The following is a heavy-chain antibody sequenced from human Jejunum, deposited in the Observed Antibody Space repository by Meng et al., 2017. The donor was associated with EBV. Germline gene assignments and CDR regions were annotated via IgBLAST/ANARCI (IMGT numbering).Heavy chain of an antibody. CDR1: GFTFRDFG. V-gene: IGHV3-30*03. CDR3: TVFHL. J-gene: IGHJ3*01. Sequence: PLVGSGGGVVQPGRSLRLSCVASGFTFRDFGIHWVRQAPGKGLEWVALISYDGANDYYADSVKGRFTVSRDDSKNTVYLQMSSLRPEDTAVYYATVFHLWGQGTVVTVSS. D-gene: IGHD4-17*01. CDR2: ISYDGAND.